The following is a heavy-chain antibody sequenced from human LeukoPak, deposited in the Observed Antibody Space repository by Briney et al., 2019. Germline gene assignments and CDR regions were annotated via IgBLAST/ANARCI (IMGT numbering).Heavy chain of an antibody. CDR1: GGSISNYY. D-gene: IGHD3-10*01. CDR2: IYTSGST. J-gene: IGHJ6*03. CDR3: ARLIGELWFGDYYYYYMDV. Sequence: KSSETLSLTCTVSGGSISNYYWSWIRQPAGKGLEWIGRIYTSGSTNYNPSLKSRVTMSVDTSKNQFSLKLTSVTAADTAVYYCARLIGELWFGDYYYYYMDVWGKGTTVTISS. V-gene: IGHV4-4*07.